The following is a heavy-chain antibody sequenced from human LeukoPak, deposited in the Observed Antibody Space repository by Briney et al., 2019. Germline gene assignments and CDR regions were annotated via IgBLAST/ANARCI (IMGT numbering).Heavy chain of an antibody. CDR1: GFTFSSYG. CDR2: IRYDGSNK. V-gene: IGHV3-30*02. D-gene: IGHD1/OR15-1a*01. Sequence: GGSLRLSCAASGFTFSSYGMHWVRQAPGKGLEWVAFIRYDGSNKYYADSVKGRFTISRDNSKNTLYLQMNSLRAEDTAVYYCAKDQEQKIYYYYYYMDVWGKGTTVTISS. CDR3: AKDQEQKIYYYYYYMDV. J-gene: IGHJ6*03.